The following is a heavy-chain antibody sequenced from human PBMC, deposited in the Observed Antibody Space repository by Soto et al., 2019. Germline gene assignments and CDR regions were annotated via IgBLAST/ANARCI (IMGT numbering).Heavy chain of an antibody. Sequence: EVQLLESGGGFVQFGGSLRLSCAASGFTFGSHAMSWVRQAPGKGLEWVSAISGSGGSTNYADSVKGRFTISRDNSKNTVYLQMSSLRVDDTAVYYCAKDRCSGWYLPDAFDYWGQGILVTVSS. CDR3: AKDRCSGWYLPDAFDY. CDR2: ISGSGGST. CDR1: GFTFGSHA. V-gene: IGHV3-23*01. D-gene: IGHD6-19*01. J-gene: IGHJ4*02.